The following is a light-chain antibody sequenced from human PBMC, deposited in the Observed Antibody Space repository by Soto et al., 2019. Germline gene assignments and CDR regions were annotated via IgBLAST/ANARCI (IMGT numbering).Light chain of an antibody. Sequence: QSALTQPASVSGSPGQSITISCTGTSSDVGHYNYVSWYQQHPGNAPKLVIYDVSIRASGVSDRFSGSKSGNTASLTISGLQAEDEAYYYCSSYTTTTSRVFGTGTKLTVL. CDR2: DVS. CDR3: SSYTTTTSRV. CDR1: SSDVGHYNY. J-gene: IGLJ1*01. V-gene: IGLV2-14*03.